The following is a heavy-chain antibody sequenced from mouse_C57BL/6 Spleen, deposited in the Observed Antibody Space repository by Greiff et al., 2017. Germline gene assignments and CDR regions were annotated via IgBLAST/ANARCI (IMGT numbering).Heavy chain of an antibody. D-gene: IGHD2-2*01. CDR2: IYPGDGDT. CDR1: GYAFSSSW. V-gene: IGHV1-82*01. CDR3: ARNGYDGVDY. Sequence: QVQLQQSGPELVKPGASVKISCTASGYAFSSSWMNWVKQRPGKGLEWIGRIYPGDGDTNYNGKFKGKATLTADKSSSTAYMQHSSLTSKDTAVYFCARNGYDGVDYWGQGTTLTVSS. J-gene: IGHJ2*01.